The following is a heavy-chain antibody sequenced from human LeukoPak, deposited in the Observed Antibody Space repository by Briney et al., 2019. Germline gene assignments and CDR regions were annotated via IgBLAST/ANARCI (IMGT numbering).Heavy chain of an antibody. V-gene: IGHV3-7*01. CDR3: ARETRLRWTDY. CDR1: GFTFSNYW. CDR2: IKPDGSEK. J-gene: IGHJ4*02. Sequence: GGSLRLSCAASGFTFSNYWMTWFRQTPGKGLEWVGNIKPDGSEKYYVDSVKGRFTISRDNAKNSLYLQMNSLRAEDTAVYYCARETRLRWTDYWGQGTLVTVSS. D-gene: IGHD5-24*01.